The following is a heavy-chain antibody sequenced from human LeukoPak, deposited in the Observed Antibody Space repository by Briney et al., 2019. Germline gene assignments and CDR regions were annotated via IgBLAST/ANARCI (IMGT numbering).Heavy chain of an antibody. J-gene: IGHJ6*02. CDR1: GGSISSYY. Sequence: KPSETLCLTCAVSGGSISSYYWSWIRQPAGKGLEWVWRIYASGGTNYNPSLKSRVTMSVDTSKNQFSLKLSSVTAADTAVYYCARDGYSYGYMRRDYYYGMDVWGQGTTVTVSS. CDR2: IYASGGT. V-gene: IGHV4-4*07. CDR3: ARDGYSYGYMRRDYYYGMDV. D-gene: IGHD5-18*01.